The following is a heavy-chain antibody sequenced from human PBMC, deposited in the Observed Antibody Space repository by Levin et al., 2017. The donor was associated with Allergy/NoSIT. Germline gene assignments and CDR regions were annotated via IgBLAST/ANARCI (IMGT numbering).Heavy chain of an antibody. CDR3: ARDHPASHYCSSTSCYVYNWFDP. CDR2: IIPIFGTA. V-gene: IGHV1-69*01. J-gene: IGHJ5*02. CDR1: GGTFSSYA. Sequence: KISCKASGGTFSSYAISWVRQAPGQGLEWMGGIIPIFGTANYAQKFQGRVTITADESTSTAYMELSSLRSEDTAVYYCARDHPASHYCSSTSCYVYNWFDPWGQGTLVTVSS. D-gene: IGHD2-2*01.